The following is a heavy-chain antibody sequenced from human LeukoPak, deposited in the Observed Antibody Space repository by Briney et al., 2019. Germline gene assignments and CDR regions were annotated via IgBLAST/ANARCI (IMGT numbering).Heavy chain of an antibody. CDR3: ARALLYYYDSSGYSPTGFDP. J-gene: IGHJ5*02. CDR2: ISTSGNT. V-gene: IGHV4-61*02. D-gene: IGHD3-22*01. CDR1: GGSISSGSDS. Sequence: PSETLSLTCTVSGGSISSGSDSWSWIRQPAGKGLEWIGRISTSGNTNYNPSLKSRVTISVDTSKNQFSLKLSSVTAADTAVYYCARALLYYYDSSGYSPTGFDPWGQGTLVTVSS.